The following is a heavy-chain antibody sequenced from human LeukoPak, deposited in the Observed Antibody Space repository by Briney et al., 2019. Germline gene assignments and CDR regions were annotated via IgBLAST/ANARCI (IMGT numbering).Heavy chain of an antibody. CDR3: AKDHGSYLYYFDY. Sequence: GGSLRLSCAASGFTFSSYGMHWVRQAPGKGLEWVAVISYDGSNKYYADSVKGRFTISRDNSKNTLYLQMNSLRAEDTAVYYCAKDHGSYLYYFDYWGQGTLVTVSS. V-gene: IGHV3-30*18. D-gene: IGHD1-26*01. CDR2: ISYDGSNK. CDR1: GFTFSSYG. J-gene: IGHJ4*02.